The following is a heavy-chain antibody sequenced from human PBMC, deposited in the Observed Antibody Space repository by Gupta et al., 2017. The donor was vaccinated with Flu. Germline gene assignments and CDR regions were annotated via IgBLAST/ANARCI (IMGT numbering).Heavy chain of an antibody. Sequence: FIFSSYGMHWVRQAPGKGLEWLAVMSNDGRNKYYADSVRGRFTISRDNSKNTLFLQMNSLRAEDTAVYYCARDSGWKYFDYWGQGTLVTVSS. CDR3: ARDSGWKYFDY. V-gene: IGHV3-30*03. J-gene: IGHJ4*02. D-gene: IGHD1-1*01. CDR1: FIFSSYG. CDR2: MSNDGRNK.